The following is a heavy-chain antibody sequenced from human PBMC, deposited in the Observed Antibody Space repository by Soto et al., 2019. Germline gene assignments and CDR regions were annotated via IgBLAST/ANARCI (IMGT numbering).Heavy chain of an antibody. V-gene: IGHV1-18*01. CDR1: GYSFTSYG. CDR3: ARETYHYDSSGYFGLDV. Sequence: QVQLVQSGAEVKKPGASVKVSCKASGYSFTSYGISWVRQARGQGLEWMGWISAYNGNTNYAQKFQARVTMTTDTSTKTAYMELRSLRSDDTAVYYCARETYHYDSSGYFGLDVWGQGTTVTVSS. D-gene: IGHD3-22*01. J-gene: IGHJ6*02. CDR2: ISAYNGNT.